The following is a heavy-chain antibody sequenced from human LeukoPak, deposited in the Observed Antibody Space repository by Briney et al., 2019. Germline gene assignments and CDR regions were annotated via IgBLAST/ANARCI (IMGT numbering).Heavy chain of an antibody. V-gene: IGHV3-48*02. CDR3: ARRQPGGSWYFLFDC. CDR1: GFTFSSYG. Sequence: PGGSLRLSCAASGFTFSSYGMHWVRQAPGQGLEWVAYISGGSSTIFYADSVKGRFTISRDNAKNSLYLQMNSLRDEDTAVYYCARRQPGGSWYFLFDCWGQGTLVTVSS. J-gene: IGHJ4*02. D-gene: IGHD6-13*01. CDR2: ISGGSSTI.